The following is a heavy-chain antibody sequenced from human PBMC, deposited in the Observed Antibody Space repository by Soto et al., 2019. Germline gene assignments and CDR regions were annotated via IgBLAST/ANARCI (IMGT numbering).Heavy chain of an antibody. CDR2: ITGSTGST. V-gene: IGHV3-23*01. J-gene: IGHJ6*03. CDR1: GFTFSNFA. CDR3: VKDTSSSPYYVDV. D-gene: IGHD2-2*01. Sequence: EVQVLESGGGSVQPGGSLRLSCAASGFTFSNFAMGWVRHAPGKGLEWVSEITGSTGSTYYADSVRGRFFISRDNSKNTLQLQMNSLRVEDTAVYYCVKDTSSSPYYVDVWGKGTTVTVSS.